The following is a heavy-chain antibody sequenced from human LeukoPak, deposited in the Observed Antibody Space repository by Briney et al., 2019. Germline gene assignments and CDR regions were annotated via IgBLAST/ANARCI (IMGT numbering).Heavy chain of an antibody. V-gene: IGHV3-48*03. CDR2: ISRSGSTI. J-gene: IGHJ6*02. D-gene: IGHD3-22*01. Sequence: PGGSLRLSCAASGFTFSSYALTWVRQAPGKGLEWVSYISRSGSTIYYADSVKGRFTISRDNAKNSLFLQINSLRAEDTAVYYCAKEDYAGSYYYGMDVWGQGTTVTVSS. CDR1: GFTFSSYA. CDR3: AKEDYAGSYYYGMDV.